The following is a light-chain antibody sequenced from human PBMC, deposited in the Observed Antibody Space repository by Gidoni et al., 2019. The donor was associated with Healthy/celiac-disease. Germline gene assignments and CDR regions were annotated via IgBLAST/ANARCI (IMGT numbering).Light chain of an antibody. CDR1: QSVSSSY. V-gene: IGKV3-20*01. Sequence: EIVVTQSPGTLSLSPGERATLSCRASQSVSSSYLAWYQQKPGQAPRLLIYGASSRATGIPDRFSGSGSGTDFTLTISRLEPEDFAVYYCQQYGSSPSITFXQXTRLEIK. CDR2: GAS. J-gene: IGKJ5*01. CDR3: QQYGSSPSIT.